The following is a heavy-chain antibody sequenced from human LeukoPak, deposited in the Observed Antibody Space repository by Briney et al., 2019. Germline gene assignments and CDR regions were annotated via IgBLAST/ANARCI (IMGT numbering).Heavy chain of an antibody. CDR3: ARDAPERRNAFDI. D-gene: IGHD1-1*01. V-gene: IGHV3-53*01. J-gene: IGHJ3*02. CDR1: GFTVSSNY. CDR2: IYSGGST. Sequence: PGGSLRLSCAASGFTVSSNYMSWVRQAPGKGLEWVSVIYSGGSTYYADSVKGRFTISRDNSENTLYLQMNSLRAEDTAVYYCARDAPERRNAFDIWGQGTMVTVSS.